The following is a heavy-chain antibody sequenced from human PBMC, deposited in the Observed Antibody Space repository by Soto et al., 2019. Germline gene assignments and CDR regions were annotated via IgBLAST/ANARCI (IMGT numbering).Heavy chain of an antibody. CDR2: IYHSGST. CDR3: ARADMGGSSGPFDY. J-gene: IGHJ4*02. CDR1: GGSISSSNW. Sequence: QVQLQESGPGLVKPSGTLSLTCAVSGGSISSSNWWSWVRQPPGKGLEWIGEIYHSGSTNYNPSPKRLATRSVARPKNQFSLKLRSVTAADTAVYYCARADMGGSSGPFDYWGQGTLVTVSS. V-gene: IGHV4-4*02. D-gene: IGHD6-13*01.